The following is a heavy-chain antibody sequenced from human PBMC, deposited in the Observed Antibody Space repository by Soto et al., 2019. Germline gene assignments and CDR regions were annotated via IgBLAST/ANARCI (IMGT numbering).Heavy chain of an antibody. CDR3: AKNPGYYYDSTGYHFDY. CDR2: ISYGGGTT. D-gene: IGHD3-22*01. Sequence: GGSMRLSCAASEFTFNNYAMSWVRQAQGKGLEWVSAISYGGGTTYYADSVKGRFTISRDNSKNTLYLQMNSLRAEDTAVYYCAKNPGYYYDSTGYHFDYWGQGTLVTVSS. CDR1: EFTFNNYA. J-gene: IGHJ4*02. V-gene: IGHV3-23*01.